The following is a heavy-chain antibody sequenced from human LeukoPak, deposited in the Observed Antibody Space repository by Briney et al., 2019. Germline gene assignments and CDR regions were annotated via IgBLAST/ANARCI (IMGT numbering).Heavy chain of an antibody. CDR3: ARGGWSGTYPGLFDY. D-gene: IGHD1-26*01. Sequence: ASVKVSCKASGYTFTGYYMHWVRQAPGQGLEWMGWINPNSGGTNYAQKFQGRVTMTRDTSISTAYMELSRLRSDDTAVYYCARGGWSGTYPGLFDYWGQGTLVIVSS. CDR1: GYTFTGYY. CDR2: INPNSGGT. J-gene: IGHJ4*02. V-gene: IGHV1-2*02.